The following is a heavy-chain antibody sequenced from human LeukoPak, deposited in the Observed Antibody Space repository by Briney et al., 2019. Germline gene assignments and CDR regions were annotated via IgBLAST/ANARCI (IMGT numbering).Heavy chain of an antibody. V-gene: IGHV4-34*01. D-gene: IGHD1-26*01. CDR1: GGSFSGYY. CDR2: INHSGST. CDR3: ARGTSGSSIPIDY. J-gene: IGHJ4*02. Sequence: SSETLSLTCAVYGGSFSGYYWSWIRQPPGKGLEWIGEINHSGSTNYNPSLKSRVTILVDTSKNQFSLKLSCVTAADTAVYYCARGTSGSSIPIDYWGQGTLVTVSS.